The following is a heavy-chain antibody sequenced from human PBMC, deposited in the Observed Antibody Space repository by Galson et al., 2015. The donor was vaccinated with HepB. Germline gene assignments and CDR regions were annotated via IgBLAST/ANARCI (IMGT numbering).Heavy chain of an antibody. CDR1: GYTFTSYG. D-gene: IGHD4-17*01. J-gene: IGHJ6*02. CDR3: AISTVTPPYYGMDV. V-gene: IGHV1-18*01. Sequence: SVKVSCKASGYTFTSYGISWVRQAPGQGLEWMGWISAYNGNTNYAQKLQGRVTMTTDTSTSTAYMELRSLRSDDTAVYYCAISTVTPPYYGMDVWGQGTTVTVSS. CDR2: ISAYNGNT.